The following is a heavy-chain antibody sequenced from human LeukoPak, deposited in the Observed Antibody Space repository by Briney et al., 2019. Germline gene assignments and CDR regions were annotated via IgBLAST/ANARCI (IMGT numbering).Heavy chain of an antibody. CDR3: ARGYYDSSGYYRTYYFDY. J-gene: IGHJ4*02. D-gene: IGHD3-22*01. CDR2: ISSNGGST. CDR1: GFTFSSYA. Sequence: PGGSLRLSCAASGFTFSSYAMHWVRQAPGKGLEYVSAISSNGGSTYYANSVKGRFTISRDNSKNTLYLQMGSLRAEDMAVYYCARGYYDSSGYYRTYYFDYWGQGTLVTVSS. V-gene: IGHV3-64*01.